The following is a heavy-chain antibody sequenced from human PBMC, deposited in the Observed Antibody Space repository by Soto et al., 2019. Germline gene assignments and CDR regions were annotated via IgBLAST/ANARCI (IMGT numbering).Heavy chain of an antibody. V-gene: IGHV3-74*01. CDR1: GFTFSSSW. Sequence: DVQLVESGGGLVQPGGSLRLSCAASGFTFSSSWMHWVRQAPGKGLVWVSRINSGASTTYYADSVKARCTISRDNAKNPLYLHIDSLTAADTAVYYCARGPTGWFGYDYWGQGTRVTVSS. J-gene: IGHJ4*02. CDR3: ARGPTGWFGYDY. CDR2: INSGASTT. D-gene: IGHD3-10*01.